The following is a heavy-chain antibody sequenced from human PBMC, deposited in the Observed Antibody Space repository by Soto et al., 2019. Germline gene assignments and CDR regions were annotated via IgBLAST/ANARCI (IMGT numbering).Heavy chain of an antibody. J-gene: IGHJ4*02. Sequence: AASVKVSCKASGYIFTSYAMHWVRQAPGQRLEWMGWIDAGNGNTKYSQKFRARVTITRDTSASTAYMELSSLRSEDTAVYYCARPLAAAGEFDYWGQGTLVTVSS. D-gene: IGHD6-13*01. CDR1: GYIFTSYA. CDR3: ARPLAAAGEFDY. V-gene: IGHV1-3*01. CDR2: IDAGNGNT.